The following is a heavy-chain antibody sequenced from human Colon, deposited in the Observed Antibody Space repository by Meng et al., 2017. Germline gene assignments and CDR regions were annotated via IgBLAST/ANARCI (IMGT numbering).Heavy chain of an antibody. CDR3: LVTIRLDY. CDR2: ISSSGSTI. Sequence: GESLKISCAASGFTFSSYEMNWVRQAPGKGLEWVSYISSSGSTIYYADSVKGRFTISRANAKNSLYLQMNSQRAEETAVYYCLVTIRLDYWGQGTLVTVSS. V-gene: IGHV3-48*03. J-gene: IGHJ4*02. CDR1: GFTFSSYE. D-gene: IGHD3-16*02.